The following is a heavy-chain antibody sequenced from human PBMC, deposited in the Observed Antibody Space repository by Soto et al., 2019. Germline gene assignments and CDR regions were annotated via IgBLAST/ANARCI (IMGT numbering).Heavy chain of an antibody. J-gene: IGHJ6*02. CDR1: GGTFSSYA. CDR3: ARVPKMSTMVRGVFADYYYGMDV. Sequence: QVQLVQSGAEVKKPGSSVKVSCKASGGTFSSYAISWVRQAPGQGLEWIGGIIPICGTANYAHKFQGRVTISADESTITAYMEQSSLSSEDTAVYYCARVPKMSTMVRGVFADYYYGMDVWGQGTTVTVSS. V-gene: IGHV1-69*01. D-gene: IGHD3-10*01. CDR2: IIPICGTA.